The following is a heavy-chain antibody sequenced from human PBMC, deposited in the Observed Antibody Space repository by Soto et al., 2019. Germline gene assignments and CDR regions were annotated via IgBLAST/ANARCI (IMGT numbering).Heavy chain of an antibody. D-gene: IGHD3-3*01. V-gene: IGHV1-46*01. CDR3: ARDLNHDFWTDPYHFFGSDV. J-gene: IGHJ6*02. CDR1: GNTFTRTK. CDR2: INPRDGST. Sequence: SVKVSCKVSGNTFTRTKIHLVRQAPGQGLEWMGMINPRDGSTTYAQTFRGRLIVTRDTSTTMVYMELSSLIFDDTAVYFCARDLNHDFWTDPYHFFGSDVRG.